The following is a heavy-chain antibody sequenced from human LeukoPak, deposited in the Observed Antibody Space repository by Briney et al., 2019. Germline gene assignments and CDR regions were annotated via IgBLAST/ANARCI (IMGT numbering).Heavy chain of an antibody. CDR3: AKVQDSGYGLDY. CDR2: ISGSGGST. J-gene: IGHJ4*02. CDR1: GFTFSSYG. Sequence: PGGSLRLSCAASGFTFSSYGMSWVRQAPGKGLEWVSAISGSGGSTYYADSVKGRFTISRDNAKNSLYLQMNSLRAEDTALYYCAKVQDSGYGLDYWGQGTLVTVSS. D-gene: IGHD5-18*01. V-gene: IGHV3-23*01.